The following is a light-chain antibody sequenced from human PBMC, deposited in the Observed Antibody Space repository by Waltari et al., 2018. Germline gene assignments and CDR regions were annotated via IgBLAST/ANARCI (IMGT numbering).Light chain of an antibody. CDR2: EAS. V-gene: IGKV1-5*03. CDR3: QQYDFFWT. J-gene: IGKJ1*01. CDR1: QSLGRL. Sequence: DIQMTQSPSTLSASIGDRVTITCRASQSLGRLLAWYQQKPGKAPKLLIYEASSLGSGDPSRFSGSGSETEFTLTISSLQPDDFATYYCQQYDFFWTFGQGTKVEIK.